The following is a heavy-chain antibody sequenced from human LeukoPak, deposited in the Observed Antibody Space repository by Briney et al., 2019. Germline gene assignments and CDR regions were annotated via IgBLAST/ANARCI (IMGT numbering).Heavy chain of an antibody. Sequence: LTGGSLRLSCAASGFTFSSYAMSWVRQAPGKGLEWVSAISGSGGSIHYADSVKGRFTISRDNSKNTLYLQMNSLRAEDTAVYYCAKDGRRGYYYDSSGYPHGAFDIWGQGTMVTVSS. CDR3: AKDGRRGYYYDSSGYPHGAFDI. J-gene: IGHJ3*02. D-gene: IGHD3-22*01. CDR1: GFTFSSYA. V-gene: IGHV3-23*01. CDR2: ISGSGGSI.